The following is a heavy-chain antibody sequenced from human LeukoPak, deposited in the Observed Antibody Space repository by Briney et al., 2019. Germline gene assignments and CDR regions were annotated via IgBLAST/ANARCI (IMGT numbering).Heavy chain of an antibody. CDR3: ATGSRIREADY. J-gene: IGHJ4*02. Sequence: GGSLRLSCVASGFSISDYYMAWIRQGPGKGLEWLSYISGGSEYISYADSVKGRFTISRDNAKQSLSLQMNSLRAEDTAVYYCATGSRIREADYWGQGTLVTVSS. D-gene: IGHD3-10*01. CDR2: ISGGSEYI. V-gene: IGHV3-11*01. CDR1: GFSISDYY.